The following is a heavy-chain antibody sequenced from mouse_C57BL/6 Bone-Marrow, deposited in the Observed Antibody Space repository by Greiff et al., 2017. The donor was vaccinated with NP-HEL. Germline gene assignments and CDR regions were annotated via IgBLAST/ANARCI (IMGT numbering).Heavy chain of an antibody. Sequence: VQLKESGPGLVAPSQSLSITCTVSGFSLTSYGVDWVRQPPGKGLEWLGVIWGGGSTNYNSALKSRLSISKDNSKSQVFLKMNSLQTDDTARYYCARQSYYGSSPHYFDYWGQGTTLTVSS. CDR3: ARQSYYGSSPHYFDY. J-gene: IGHJ2*01. V-gene: IGHV2-9*01. D-gene: IGHD1-1*01. CDR1: GFSLTSYG. CDR2: IWGGGST.